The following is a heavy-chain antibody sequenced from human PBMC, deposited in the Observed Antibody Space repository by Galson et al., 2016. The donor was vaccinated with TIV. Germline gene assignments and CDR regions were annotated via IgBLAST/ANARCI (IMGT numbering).Heavy chain of an antibody. Sequence: SVKVSCKASGYTFTSYDINWVRQAAGQGLEWMGWMNPNSGNTGYAQKFRGRVTMTRNTSVRTAYMELSSLTSEDTAVYYCARSGDYGDYWGQGTLVTVSS. CDR1: GYTFTSYD. CDR2: MNPNSGNT. V-gene: IGHV1-8*02. J-gene: IGHJ4*02. D-gene: IGHD4-17*01. CDR3: ARSGDYGDY.